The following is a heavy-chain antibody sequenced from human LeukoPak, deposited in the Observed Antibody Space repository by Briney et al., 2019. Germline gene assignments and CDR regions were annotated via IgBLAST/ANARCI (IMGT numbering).Heavy chain of an antibody. D-gene: IGHD3-3*01. CDR3: ARRANYDFWSDFDY. Sequence: SETLSLTCTVSGGSISSSSYYWGWIRQPPGKGLEWIGSIYYSGSTYYNPSLKSRVTISVDTSKNQFSLKLSSVTAADTAVYYCARRANYDFWSDFDYWGQGTLVTVSS. CDR2: IYYSGST. CDR1: GGSISSSSYY. V-gene: IGHV4-39*01. J-gene: IGHJ4*02.